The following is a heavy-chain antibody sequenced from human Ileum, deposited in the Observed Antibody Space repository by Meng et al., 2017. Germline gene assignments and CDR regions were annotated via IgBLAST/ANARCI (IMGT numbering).Heavy chain of an antibody. CDR2: MYGSGDT. CDR3: ARGSKYSSGYDYLDS. CDR1: VCSMGNSD. V-gene: IGHV4-4*07. D-gene: IGHD3-22*01. J-gene: IGHJ4*02. Sequence: PGVGQPSVNLYLTCTFPVCSMGNSDRGWTRQPVGKGLEWIGRMYGSGDTMYNPSLKSRVTMSVDPSKDQFSLKLTSLSAADTAVYYCARGSKYSSGYDYLDSWGQGTLVTVSS.